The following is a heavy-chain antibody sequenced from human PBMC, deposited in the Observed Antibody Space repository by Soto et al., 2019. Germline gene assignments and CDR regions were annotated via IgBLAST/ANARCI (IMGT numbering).Heavy chain of an antibody. CDR1: GFTFRNFE. CDR3: ASDVTSDSDGSSYRDPYYYAMDV. J-gene: IGHJ6*02. Sequence: EVQLVESGGGLVQPGGSLRLSCAASGFTFRNFEMNWVRQAPGKGLEWVSYISGSGDTMYYADSVEGRFTISRDNTKDSLYLQLNSLRAEDTATYYCASDVTSDSDGSSYRDPYYYAMDVWGQGTTVTVSS. CDR2: ISGSGDTM. D-gene: IGHD3-22*01. V-gene: IGHV3-48*03.